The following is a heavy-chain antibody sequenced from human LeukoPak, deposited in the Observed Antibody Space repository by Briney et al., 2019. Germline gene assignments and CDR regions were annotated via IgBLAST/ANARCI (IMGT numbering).Heavy chain of an antibody. V-gene: IGHV3-21*01. Sequence: GSLRLSCAASGFPFSTYSMTWVRPAPGKGLAWVSSITSSSSYIYYADSVKGRFTISRDNAKSSLYLQMNSLRAEDTALYYCARHRTASDYWGQGTLVTVSS. CDR1: GFPFSTYS. J-gene: IGHJ4*02. D-gene: IGHD3-16*02. CDR3: ARHRTASDY. CDR2: ITSSSSYI.